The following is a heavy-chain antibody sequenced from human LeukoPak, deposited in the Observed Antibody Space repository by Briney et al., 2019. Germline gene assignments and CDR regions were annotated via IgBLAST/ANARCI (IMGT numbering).Heavy chain of an antibody. D-gene: IGHD3-3*01. Sequence: SVKVSCKASGGTFTSYAFSWVRQAPGQGLEWMGGIIPMFGTTYYAQKFQGRVTITADESTSTAYMELSSLRSEDTAVYFCAREGVAIFGVVSRYNWFDPWGQGTLVTVSS. CDR3: AREGVAIFGVVSRYNWFDP. CDR1: GGTFTSYA. V-gene: IGHV1-69*13. CDR2: IIPMFGTT. J-gene: IGHJ5*02.